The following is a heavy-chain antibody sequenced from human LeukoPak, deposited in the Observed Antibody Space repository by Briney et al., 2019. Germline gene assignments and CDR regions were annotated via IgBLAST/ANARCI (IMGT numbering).Heavy chain of an antibody. D-gene: IGHD3-3*01. CDR3: ARDTYYDFWSGGYFDY. CDR1: GFTFSSYS. J-gene: IGHJ4*02. Sequence: PGGSLRLSCAASGFTFSSYSMNWVRQAPGKGLEWVSYISSSSTTIYYADSAKGRFTISGDNAKNSLYLQMNSLRAEDTAVYYCARDTYYDFWSGGYFDYWGQGTLVTVSS. V-gene: IGHV3-48*04. CDR2: ISSSSTTI.